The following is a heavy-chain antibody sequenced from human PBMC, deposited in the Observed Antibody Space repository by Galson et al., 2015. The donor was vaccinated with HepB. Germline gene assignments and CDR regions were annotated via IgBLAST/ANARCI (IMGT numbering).Heavy chain of an antibody. J-gene: IGHJ6*02. Sequence: SLRLSCAASGFTFSSYSMNWVRQAPGKGLEWVSYISSSSSTIYYADSVKGRFTISRDNAKNSLYLQMNSLRDEDTAVYYCARDWGVDSSGYYLGYYYGMDVWGQGTTVTVSS. CDR2: ISSSSSTI. D-gene: IGHD3-22*01. CDR3: ARDWGVDSSGYYLGYYYGMDV. CDR1: GFTFSSYS. V-gene: IGHV3-48*02.